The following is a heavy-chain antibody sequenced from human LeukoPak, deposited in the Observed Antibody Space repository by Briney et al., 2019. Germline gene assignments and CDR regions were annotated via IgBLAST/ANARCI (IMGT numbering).Heavy chain of an antibody. CDR1: GYTFTVYY. CDR3: ARAVNWNGGDFDY. V-gene: IGHV1-2*02. D-gene: IGHD1-20*01. Sequence: ASVKVSCKASGYTFTVYYMHWVRQAPGQGLEWMGWINPNSGGTNYAQKFQGRVTMTRDTSISTAYMELSRLRSDDTAVYYCARAVNWNGGDFDYWGQGTLVTVSS. CDR2: INPNSGGT. J-gene: IGHJ4*02.